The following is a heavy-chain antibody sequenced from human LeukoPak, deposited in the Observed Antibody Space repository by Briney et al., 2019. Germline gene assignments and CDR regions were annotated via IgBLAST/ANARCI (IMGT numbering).Heavy chain of an antibody. V-gene: IGHV4-4*07. D-gene: IGHD1-26*01. J-gene: IGHJ2*01. CDR2: IYTSGST. Sequence: SETLFLTCTVSGDSISSYYWSWIRQPAGKGLEWIGRIYTSGSTNYNPSLKSRVTMSVGTSKNQFSLKLSSVTAADTAVYYCARSGSYYGWYFDLWGRGTLVTVSS. CDR1: GDSISSYY. CDR3: ARSGSYYGWYFDL.